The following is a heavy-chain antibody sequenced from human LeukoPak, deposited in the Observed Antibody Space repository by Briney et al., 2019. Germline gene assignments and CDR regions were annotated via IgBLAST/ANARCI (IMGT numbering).Heavy chain of an antibody. D-gene: IGHD3-16*01. CDR1: GGSISSYY. CDR3: ARVIYDYARESYYYYYMDV. CDR2: IYYIGST. J-gene: IGHJ6*03. Sequence: SQTLSLTCTVSGGSISSYYWSWIRQPPGKGLEWIGYIYYIGSTNYNPSLKSRVTISVDPSKNQFSLKLSSVTAADTAVYYCARVIYDYARESYYYYYMDVWGKGTTVTISS. V-gene: IGHV4-59*01.